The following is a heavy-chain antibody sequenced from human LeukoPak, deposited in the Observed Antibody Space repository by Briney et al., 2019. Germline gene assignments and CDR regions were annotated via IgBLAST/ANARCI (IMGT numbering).Heavy chain of an antibody. CDR1: GYTFTGYY. V-gene: IGHV1-2*02. J-gene: IGHJ4*02. Sequence: GASVKVSCKASGYTFTGYYMHWVRQAPGQGLEWMGWINPNSGGTNYAQKFQGGVTMTRDTSISTAYMELSRLRSDDTAVYYCARDLSGGGDSSFDYWGQGTLVTVSS. CDR3: ARDLSGGGDSSFDY. D-gene: IGHD2-21*01. CDR2: INPNSGGT.